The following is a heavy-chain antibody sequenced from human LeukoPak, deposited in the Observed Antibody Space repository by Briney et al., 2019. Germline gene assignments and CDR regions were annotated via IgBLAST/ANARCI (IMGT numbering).Heavy chain of an antibody. CDR2: IYYSGST. Sequence: SETLSLTCTVSGGSISSYYWSWIRQPPGKGLEWIGYIYYSGSTNYNPSLKSRVTISVDTSKNQFSLKLSSVTAADTAVYYCARGGRGWSPFDYWGQGTLVTVSS. CDR3: ARGGRGWSPFDY. V-gene: IGHV4-59*01. D-gene: IGHD2-15*01. J-gene: IGHJ4*02. CDR1: GGSISSYY.